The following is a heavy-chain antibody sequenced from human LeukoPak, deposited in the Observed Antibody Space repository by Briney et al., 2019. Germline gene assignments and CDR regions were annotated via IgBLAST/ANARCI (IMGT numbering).Heavy chain of an antibody. CDR2: LSDGGVST. V-gene: IGHV3-23*01. CDR1: GFTFSSYA. CDR3: AKVPSSLSTSSY. Sequence: RGSLRLSCAASGFTFSSYAMSWVRQAPGKGLEWVSGLSDGGVSTYYADSVKGRFTISRDNSKNTLYLQMNSLRAEDTAVYYCAKVPSSLSTSSYWGQGTLVTVSS. D-gene: IGHD6-6*01. J-gene: IGHJ4*02.